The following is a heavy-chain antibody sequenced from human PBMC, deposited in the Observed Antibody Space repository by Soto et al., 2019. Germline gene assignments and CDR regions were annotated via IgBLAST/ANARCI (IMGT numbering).Heavy chain of an antibody. J-gene: IGHJ6*02. Sequence: GGSLRLSCAASGFTFSSYGMHWVRQAPGKGLEWVAVIWYDGSNKYYADSVKGRFTISRDNSKNTLYLQMNSLRAEDTAVYYCARDAYYYDSSGYYYNPRRLQGMDVWGQGTTVTVSS. D-gene: IGHD3-22*01. CDR1: GFTFSSYG. CDR2: IWYDGSNK. CDR3: ARDAYYYDSSGYYYNPRRLQGMDV. V-gene: IGHV3-33*01.